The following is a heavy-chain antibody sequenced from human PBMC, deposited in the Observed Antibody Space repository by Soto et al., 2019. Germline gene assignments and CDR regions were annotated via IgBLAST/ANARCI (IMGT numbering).Heavy chain of an antibody. D-gene: IGHD3-16*01. CDR1: GFAFSNYA. CDR3: AKVPAYDYVWGTYYYFDY. Sequence: GGSLRLSCAASGFAFSNYAMSWVRQAPGKGLEWVSSISGGGGSTYYADTVKGRFTISRDNSKNTLYLQMNSLRAEDTAVYFCAKVPAYDYVWGTYYYFDYWGLGALVTVSS. CDR2: ISGGGGST. J-gene: IGHJ4*02. V-gene: IGHV3-23*01.